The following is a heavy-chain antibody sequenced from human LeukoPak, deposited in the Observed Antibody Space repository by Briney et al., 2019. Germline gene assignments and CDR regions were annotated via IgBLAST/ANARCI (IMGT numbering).Heavy chain of an antibody. CDR1: GFTFSSYE. CDR2: ISSSGSTI. CDR3: TRDEDFYSSSSDY. V-gene: IGHV3-48*03. D-gene: IGHD6-6*01. Sequence: PGGTLRLFCAASGFTFSSYEMNWVRQAPGKGLEWVSYISSSGSTIYYADSVKGRFTISRDNAKNSLYLQMNSLGAEDTAVYYCTRDEDFYSSSSDYWGQGTLVTVSS. J-gene: IGHJ4*02.